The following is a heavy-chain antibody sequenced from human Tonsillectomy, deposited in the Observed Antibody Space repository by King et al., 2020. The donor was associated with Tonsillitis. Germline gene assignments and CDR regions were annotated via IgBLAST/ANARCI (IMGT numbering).Heavy chain of an antibody. V-gene: IGHV3-23*04. CDR3: AKETYYDFWSGYYYFDY. J-gene: IGHJ4*02. Sequence: VQLVESGGGLVQPGGSLRLSCAASGFTFSSYAMSWVRQAPGKGLELVSAISGSGGSTYYADSVKGRVTISRDNSKNTRYLQMNRLRAEDTAVYYCAKETYYDFWSGYYYFDYWGQGTLVTVSS. D-gene: IGHD3-3*01. CDR2: ISGSGGST. CDR1: GFTFSSYA.